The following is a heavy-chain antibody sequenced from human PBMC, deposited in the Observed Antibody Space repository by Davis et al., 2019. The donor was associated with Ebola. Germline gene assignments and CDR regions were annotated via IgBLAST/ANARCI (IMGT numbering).Heavy chain of an antibody. D-gene: IGHD3-22*01. V-gene: IGHV1-69*13. CDR3: ARVQTGYYFDSSDSPSWFAP. J-gene: IGHJ5*02. Sequence: SVKVSCKASGGTFSSFAVGWVRQAPGLGLEWMGGIIPMFRSPNYAQKFQGRVTITADDSTRTVYMELTSLRSEDTAVYYCARVQTGYYFDSSDSPSWFAPWGQGTLVTVSS. CDR1: GGTFSSFA. CDR2: IIPMFRSP.